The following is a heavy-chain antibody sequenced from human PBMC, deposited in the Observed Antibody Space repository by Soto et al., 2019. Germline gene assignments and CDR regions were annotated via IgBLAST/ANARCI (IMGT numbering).Heavy chain of an antibody. CDR3: AVRKTGSFFDY. Sequence: EVQLLESGGGLVQPGGSLRLSCAASGFTFSTYAMSWVRQAPGKGLEWASAISGSGGSTYYTDSVKGRFTISRDNSKNTLYLQMNSLRAEDTAVYYCAVRKTGSFFDYWGQGTLVTVSS. J-gene: IGHJ4*02. CDR2: ISGSGGST. CDR1: GFTFSTYA. D-gene: IGHD1-26*01. V-gene: IGHV3-23*01.